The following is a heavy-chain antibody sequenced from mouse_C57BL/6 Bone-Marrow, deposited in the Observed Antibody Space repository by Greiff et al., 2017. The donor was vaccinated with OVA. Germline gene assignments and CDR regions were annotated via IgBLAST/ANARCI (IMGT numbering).Heavy chain of an antibody. CDR3: ARSAYDYDGY. CDR2: IDPNSGGT. J-gene: IGHJ2*01. Sequence: QVQLKQPGAELVKPGASVKLSCKASGYTFTSYWMHWVKQRPGRGLEWIGRIDPNSGGTKYNEKFKSKATLTVDKPSSTAYMQLSSLTSEDSAVYYCARSAYDYDGYWGQGTTLTVSS. V-gene: IGHV1-72*01. D-gene: IGHD2-4*01. CDR1: GYTFTSYW.